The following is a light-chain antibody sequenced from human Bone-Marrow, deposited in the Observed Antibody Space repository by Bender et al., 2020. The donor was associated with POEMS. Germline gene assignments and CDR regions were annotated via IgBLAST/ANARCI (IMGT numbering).Light chain of an antibody. CDR2: DNC. CDR3: GTWDSSLSVVV. V-gene: IGLV1-51*01. J-gene: IGLJ2*01. Sequence: QSVLTQPPSVSAAPGQEVTISCSGINSNIGNNYVSWYQQLPGTAPKLLIYDNCKRPSGIPDRFSGSKSGTSATLGITGLQTGDEADYYCGTWDSSLSVVVFGGGTKLTVL. CDR1: NSNIGNNY.